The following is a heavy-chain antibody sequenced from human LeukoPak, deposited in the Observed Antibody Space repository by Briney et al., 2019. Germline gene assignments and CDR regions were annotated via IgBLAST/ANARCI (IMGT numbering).Heavy chain of an antibody. CDR1: GLTFSHNA. Sequence: GGSLRLSCAATGLTFSHNAMNWVRQAPGKGLEWVAAVSGNGLGTYYADSVKGRFNISRDNSRNTLYLQMNSLRIEDTAFYYCAKDANYLRSSGYLIPIDFWGQGTLVTVSS. J-gene: IGHJ4*02. V-gene: IGHV3-23*01. CDR3: AKDANYLRSSGYLIPIDF. D-gene: IGHD3-22*01. CDR2: VSGNGLGT.